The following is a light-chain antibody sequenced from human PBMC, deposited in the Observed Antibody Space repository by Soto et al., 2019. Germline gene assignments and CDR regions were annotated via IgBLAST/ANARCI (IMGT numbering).Light chain of an antibody. Sequence: DIQMTQSPSTLSASVGDSVTITCRASQSISSWLAWYQQKPWKASKLLIYKASTLESGVPTRFSGIGAGTEFTLSISTLQPDDFATYYCQEYNDYPYTFGPGTKLEIK. CDR2: KAS. CDR1: QSISSW. V-gene: IGKV1-5*03. CDR3: QEYNDYPYT. J-gene: IGKJ2*01.